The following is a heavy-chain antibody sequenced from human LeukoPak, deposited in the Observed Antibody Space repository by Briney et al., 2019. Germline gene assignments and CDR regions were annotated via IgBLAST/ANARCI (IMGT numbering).Heavy chain of an antibody. J-gene: IGHJ4*02. Sequence: GGSLRLSCAASGFTFSSYAMSWVRQAPGKGLEWVSAISGGGGSTYYADSVKGRFTISRDNSKNTLYLQMNSLRAEDTAVYYCAKKAMIVVVGYYFDYWGQGTLVTVSS. CDR3: AKKAMIVVVGYYFDY. CDR2: ISGGGGST. CDR1: GFTFSSYA. V-gene: IGHV3-23*01. D-gene: IGHD3-22*01.